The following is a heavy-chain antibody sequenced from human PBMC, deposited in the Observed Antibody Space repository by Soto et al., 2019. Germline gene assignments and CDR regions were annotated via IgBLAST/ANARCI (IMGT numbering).Heavy chain of an antibody. CDR2: ISYDGSNK. Sequence: QVQLVESGGGVVQPGRSLRLSCAASGFTFSSYGMHWVRQAPGKGLEWVAVISYDGSNKYYADSVKGRFTISRDNSKNTLYLQMNSLRAEDTAVYYCAKAWGSGFLGYYFDYWGQGTLVTVSS. D-gene: IGHD3-16*01. V-gene: IGHV3-30*18. J-gene: IGHJ4*02. CDR3: AKAWGSGFLGYYFDY. CDR1: GFTFSSYG.